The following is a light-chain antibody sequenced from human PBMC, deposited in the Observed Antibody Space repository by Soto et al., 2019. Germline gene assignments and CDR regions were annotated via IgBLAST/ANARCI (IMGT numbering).Light chain of an antibody. CDR2: AAS. CDR1: QAISTY. V-gene: IGKV1-39*01. J-gene: IGKJ4*01. Sequence: DIPMTQSPSSLSASVGDRVTITCRASQAISTYLNWYQQKPGKAPKLLIFAASSLQSGVPSRFSGSGSGTDFTLTVTSLQPEDFGTYYCHQTYSFPTFGGGTKVEI. CDR3: HQTYSFPT.